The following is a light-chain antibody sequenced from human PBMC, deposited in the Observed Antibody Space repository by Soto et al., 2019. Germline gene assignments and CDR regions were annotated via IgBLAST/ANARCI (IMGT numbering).Light chain of an antibody. J-gene: IGKJ1*01. CDR2: DAS. V-gene: IGKV1-5*01. CDR3: QQYNSYST. CDR1: QSINSW. Sequence: DIQMTQSPSTLSASVGDRVTITCRASQSINSWLAWHRQRPGKAPMLLVYDASILESGVPSRFNGSGSGTEFTLTISSLEPGDFATYYCQQYNSYSTFGQGTKVDIK.